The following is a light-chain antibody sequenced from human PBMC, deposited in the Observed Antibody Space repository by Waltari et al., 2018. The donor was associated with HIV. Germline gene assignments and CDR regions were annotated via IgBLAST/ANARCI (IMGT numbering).Light chain of an antibody. CDR3: QQTYSAPMCT. J-gene: IGKJ2*02. CDR2: ATS. Sequence: DIQVTQSPSSLSASVGDRVTITCRASQSISNYLNWYQYKPGKAPKLLIYATSNLQSGVPSRFSGSGSGTDFTLTISSLQSEDFATYYCQQTYSAPMCTFGQGTKLEIK. CDR1: QSISNY. V-gene: IGKV1-39*01.